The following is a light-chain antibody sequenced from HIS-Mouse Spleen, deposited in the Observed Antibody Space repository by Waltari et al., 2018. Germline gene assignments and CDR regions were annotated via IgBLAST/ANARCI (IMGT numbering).Light chain of an antibody. J-gene: IGLJ2*01. CDR3: QAWDSSTDVV. Sequence: SYELTQPPSVSVSPGQTASITCSGDKLGDKYACWYQQKPGQYPVLVIHQDSKRTSGIPERFSGSNSGNTATLTISGTQAMDEADYYCQAWDSSTDVVFGGGTKLTVL. CDR1: KLGDKY. CDR2: QDS. V-gene: IGLV3-1*01.